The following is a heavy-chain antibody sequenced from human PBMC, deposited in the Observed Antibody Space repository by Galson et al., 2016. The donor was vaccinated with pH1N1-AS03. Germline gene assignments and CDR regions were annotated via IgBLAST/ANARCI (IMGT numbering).Heavy chain of an antibody. V-gene: IGHV3-7*03. D-gene: IGHD3-3*01. CDR2: INQDESEK. Sequence: SLRLSCAASGFTFSNYWMHWVRQAPGRGLEWVANINQDESEKYYVDSAKGRFTISRDNAKNSLDLQMNSLRAEDTAVYYCGRELWGGCEYWGQGTLVTVSS. CDR3: GRELWGGCEY. CDR1: GFTFSNYW. J-gene: IGHJ4*02.